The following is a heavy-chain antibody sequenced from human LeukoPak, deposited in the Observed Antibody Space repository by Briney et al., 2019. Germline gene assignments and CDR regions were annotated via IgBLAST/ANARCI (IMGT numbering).Heavy chain of an antibody. CDR2: IDWDEDT. CDR3: VRLYADSGSHHFDY. Sequence: LRLSCAASGFTFSSYWMSWIRQPPGKAPEWLARIDWDEDTFYSPSLKTRLTISKDTSKNQVVLKMTNMDPVDTATYYCVRLYADSGSHHFDYWGRGTLVTVSS. D-gene: IGHD3-22*01. CDR1: GFTFSSYW. J-gene: IGHJ4*02. V-gene: IGHV2-70*04.